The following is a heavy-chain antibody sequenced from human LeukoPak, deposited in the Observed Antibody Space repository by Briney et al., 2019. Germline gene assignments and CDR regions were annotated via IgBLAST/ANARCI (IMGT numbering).Heavy chain of an antibody. CDR2: INPNSGGT. CDR1: GYTFTGYY. J-gene: IGHJ5*02. Sequence: ASVKVSCKASGYTFTGYYMHWVRQAPGQGLEWMGWINPNSGGTNYAQKFQGWVTMTRDTSISTAYMELSRLRSDDTAVYYCARGRIEENYYDSSGYYYGWFDPWGQGTLVTVSS. CDR3: ARGRIEENYYDSSGYYYGWFDP. D-gene: IGHD3-22*01. V-gene: IGHV1-2*04.